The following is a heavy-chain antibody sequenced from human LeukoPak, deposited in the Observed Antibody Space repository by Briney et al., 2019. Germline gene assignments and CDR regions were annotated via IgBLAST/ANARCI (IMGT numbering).Heavy chain of an antibody. V-gene: IGHV1-69-2*01. CDR3: ARSHWNYEEVIEPLDY. CDR1: GYTFTDYY. D-gene: IGHD1-7*01. J-gene: IGHJ4*02. CDR2: VDPEDGET. Sequence: ASVKVSSKVSGYTFTDYYMHWVQQAPGKGLEWMGLVDPEDGETIYAEKFQGRVTITADTSTDTAYMELSSLRSEDTAVYYCARSHWNYEEVIEPLDYWGQGTLVTVSS.